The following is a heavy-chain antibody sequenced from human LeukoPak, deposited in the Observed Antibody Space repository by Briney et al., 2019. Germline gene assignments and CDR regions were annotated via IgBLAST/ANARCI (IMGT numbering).Heavy chain of an antibody. CDR2: ISGSGGST. CDR1: GFTFSNYA. J-gene: IGHJ6*02. CDR3: AKGLSSQLLSYHGMDI. V-gene: IGHV3-23*01. Sequence: GGSLRLSCSASGFTFSNYAMTWVRQAPGKGLEWVSSISGSGGSTYYAVSVKGRFTISRDNSKNTLYLQVNSLRAEDTAIYYCAKGLSSQLLSYHGMDIWGQGTTVTVSS. D-gene: IGHD2-2*01.